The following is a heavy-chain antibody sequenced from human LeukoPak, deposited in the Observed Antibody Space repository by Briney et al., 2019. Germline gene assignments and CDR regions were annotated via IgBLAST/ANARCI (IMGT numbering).Heavy chain of an antibody. J-gene: IGHJ6*03. CDR2: INWNSNDI. CDR1: GFSFDEYV. CDR3: AKETFHHDSFAYPYYYYYMDV. V-gene: IGHV3-9*01. D-gene: IGHD3-22*01. Sequence: GGSLRLSCAASGFSFDEYVMHWVRQAPGKGLEWVSGINWNSNDIGYADSVKGRFTISRDNAKNSLYLQMNSLRPEDTALYYCAKETFHHDSFAYPYYYYYMDVWGKGTTVTISS.